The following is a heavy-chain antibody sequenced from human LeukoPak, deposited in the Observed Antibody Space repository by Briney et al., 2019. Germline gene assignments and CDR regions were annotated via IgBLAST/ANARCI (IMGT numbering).Heavy chain of an antibody. CDR3: ARHLRWTTLDY. V-gene: IGHV4-4*07. D-gene: IGHD3/OR15-3a*01. Sequence: PSETLSLTCTVSGGSISYYYWSWIRQPAGKGVEWIGRIYTSGSTNYNPSLKSRVTMSVDTSKNQFSLKLSSVTAADTAVYYCARHLRWTTLDYWGQGTLVTVSS. CDR1: GGSISYYY. CDR2: IYTSGST. J-gene: IGHJ4*02.